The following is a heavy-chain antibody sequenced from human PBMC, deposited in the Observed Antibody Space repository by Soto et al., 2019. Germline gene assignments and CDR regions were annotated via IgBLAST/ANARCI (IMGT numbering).Heavy chain of an antibody. V-gene: IGHV3-21*01. CDR1: GFTFSSYS. CDR2: ISSTSSDI. D-gene: IGHD3-3*02. CDR3: ARDVGSFGAVNWFES. Sequence: GSLRLSCVASGFTFSSYSIHWVRQAPGKGLEWVSSISSTSSDIYYADSVRGRFIISRDNAINSLFLQMNSLRAEDTALYYCARDVGSFGAVNWFESWGQGTLVTVSS. J-gene: IGHJ5*01.